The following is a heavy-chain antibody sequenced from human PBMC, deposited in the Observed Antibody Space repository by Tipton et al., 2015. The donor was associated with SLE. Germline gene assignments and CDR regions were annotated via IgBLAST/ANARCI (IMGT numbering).Heavy chain of an antibody. Sequence: SLRLSCAASGFTFSSYWMTWVRQSPGKGLEWLANINQDGREKFYVDSMKGRLTISRDNVKKSVYLQMNSLRAEDTGVYYCGSGRQYDYWGQGTLVTVSS. V-gene: IGHV3-7*01. D-gene: IGHD4-11*01. CDR1: GFTFSSYW. CDR3: GSGRQYDY. J-gene: IGHJ4*02. CDR2: INQDGREK.